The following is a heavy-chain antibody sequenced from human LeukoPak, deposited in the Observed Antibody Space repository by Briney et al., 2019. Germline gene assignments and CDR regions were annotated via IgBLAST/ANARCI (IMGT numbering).Heavy chain of an antibody. CDR1: GGSISSIGYF. Sequence: PSETLSLTCTVSGGSISSIGYFWSWMRQPAGKGLEWIGHIYSSGNTNYNPSLKSRVTISIDTSKNQFSLKVTSVTAADTALYYCARVTYGSGNYYVYYYYMDVWGKGTTVTVSS. CDR3: ARVTYGSGNYYVYYYYMDV. J-gene: IGHJ6*03. CDR2: IYSSGNT. V-gene: IGHV4-61*09. D-gene: IGHD3-10*01.